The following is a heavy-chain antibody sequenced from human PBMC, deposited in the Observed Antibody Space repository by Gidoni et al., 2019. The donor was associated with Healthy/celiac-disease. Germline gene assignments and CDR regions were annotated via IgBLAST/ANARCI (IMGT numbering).Heavy chain of an antibody. Sequence: QVQLVESGGGVVQPGRSLRLSCAASGFTFSSYAMHWVRQAPGKGLEWVAVISYDGSNKYYADSVKGRFTISRDNSKNTLYLQMNSLRAEDTAVYYCARARVGYMIVVAMSYWGQGTLVTVSS. D-gene: IGHD3-22*01. J-gene: IGHJ4*02. CDR2: ISYDGSNK. V-gene: IGHV3-30*04. CDR1: GFTFSSYA. CDR3: ARARVGYMIVVAMSY.